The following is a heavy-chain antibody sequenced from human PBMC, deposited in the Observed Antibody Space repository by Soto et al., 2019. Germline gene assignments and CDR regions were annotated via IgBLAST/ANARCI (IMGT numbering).Heavy chain of an antibody. Sequence: PSETLSLTCTVSGGSISSYYWSWIRQPPGKGLEWIGNIYYSGSTNYNPSLKSRVTISVDTSKNQFSLKLSSVTAADTAVDYSSRRYGGNFDYWGKGTLVTVSS. CDR2: IYYSGST. V-gene: IGHV4-59*01. J-gene: IGHJ4*02. D-gene: IGHD3-16*01. CDR3: SRRYGGNFDY. CDR1: GGSISSYY.